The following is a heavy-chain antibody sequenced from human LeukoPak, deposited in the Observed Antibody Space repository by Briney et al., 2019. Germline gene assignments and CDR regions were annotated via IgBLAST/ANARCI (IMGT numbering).Heavy chain of an antibody. Sequence: TGGSLRLSCAASGFTFSSYAMSWVRQAPGKGLEWVSAISGSGGSTYYADSVKGRFTISRDNANNTLYLQMNSLRAEDAGVYYCARGLTLLGYCSSTSCLMNYWGQGTLVTVSS. CDR3: ARGLTLLGYCSSTSCLMNY. V-gene: IGHV3-23*01. CDR1: GFTFSSYA. D-gene: IGHD2-2*01. CDR2: ISGSGGST. J-gene: IGHJ4*02.